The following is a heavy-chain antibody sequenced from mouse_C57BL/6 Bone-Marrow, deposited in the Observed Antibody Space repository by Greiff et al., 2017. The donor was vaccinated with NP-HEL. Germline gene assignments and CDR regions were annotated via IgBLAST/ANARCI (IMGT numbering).Heavy chain of an antibody. J-gene: IGHJ3*01. D-gene: IGHD2-3*01. V-gene: IGHV1-76*01. CDR3: ARGYDGYFFAY. CDR1: GYTFTDYY. CDR2: IYPGSGNT. Sequence: QVQLQQSGAELVRPGASVKLSCKASGYTFTDYYINWVKQRPGQGLEWIARIYPGSGNTYYNEKFKGKATLTAEKSSSTAYMQLSSLTSEDSAVYFCARGYDGYFFAYWGQGTLVTVSA.